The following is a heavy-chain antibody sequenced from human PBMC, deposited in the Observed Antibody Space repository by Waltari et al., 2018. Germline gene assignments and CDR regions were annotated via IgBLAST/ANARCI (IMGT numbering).Heavy chain of an antibody. CDR2: INHSGST. CDR3: ARGRPTAAARLFWYFDL. V-gene: IGHV4-34*01. J-gene: IGHJ2*01. Sequence: QVQLQQWGAGLLKPSETLSLTCAVYGGSFSGYYWSWIRQPPGKGLEWIGEINHSGSTNYNPSLKSRVTISVDTSKNQFSLKLSSVTAADTAVYYCARGRPTAAARLFWYFDLWGRGTLVTVSS. CDR1: GGSFSGYY. D-gene: IGHD6-6*01.